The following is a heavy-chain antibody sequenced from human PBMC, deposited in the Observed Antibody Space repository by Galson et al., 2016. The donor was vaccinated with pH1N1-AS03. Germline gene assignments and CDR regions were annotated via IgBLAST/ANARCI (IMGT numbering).Heavy chain of an antibody. J-gene: IGHJ4*02. V-gene: IGHV1-18*01. Sequence: SVKVSCKASGYVFGSYRISWVRQASGQGLEWMGWISVYNGNTNHAQNLQGRVTMSTDTSTTTAYMELRSLTSDDTAGYYCARQTMVHYFDYWGQGTLVTVSS. CDR3: ARQTMVHYFDY. D-gene: IGHD3-10*01. CDR2: ISVYNGNT. CDR1: GYVFGSYR.